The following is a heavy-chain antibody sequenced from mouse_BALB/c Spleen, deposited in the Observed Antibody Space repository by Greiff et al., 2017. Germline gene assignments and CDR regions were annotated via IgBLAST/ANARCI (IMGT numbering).Heavy chain of an antibody. D-gene: IGHD2-1*01. CDR2: IYPSDSYT. CDR1: GYTFTSYW. V-gene: IGHV1-69*02. CDR3: TRGGNYEDWFAY. J-gene: IGHJ3*01. Sequence: VQLQQPGAELVRPGASVKLSCKASGYTFTSYWINWVKQRPGQGLEWIGNIYPSDSYTNYNQKFKDKATLTVDKSSSTAYMQLSSPTSEDSAVYYCTRGGNYEDWFAYWGQGTLVTVSA.